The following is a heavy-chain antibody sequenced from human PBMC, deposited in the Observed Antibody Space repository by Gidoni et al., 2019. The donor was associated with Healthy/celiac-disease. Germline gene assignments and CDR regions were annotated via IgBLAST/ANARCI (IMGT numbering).Heavy chain of an antibody. D-gene: IGHD2-2*01. J-gene: IGHJ5*02. Sequence: QVQLQESGPGLGKPWETLSLTCTVSGYSISRGYYGGWIRQPPGKGLEWIGSIYHSGSTYYNPSLKSRVTISVDTSTNQFSLKLSSVTAADTAVYYCARGGGYCSSTSCNNWFDPWGQGTLVTVSS. CDR1: GYSISRGYY. CDR2: IYHSGST. V-gene: IGHV4-38-2*02. CDR3: ARGGGYCSSTSCNNWFDP.